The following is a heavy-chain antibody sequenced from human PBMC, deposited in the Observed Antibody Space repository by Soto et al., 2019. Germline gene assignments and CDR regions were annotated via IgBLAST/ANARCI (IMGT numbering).Heavy chain of an antibody. Sequence: QVQLQQWGAGLLKPSETLSLTCAVYGGSFSGYYWSWIRQPPGKGLEWIGEINHSGSTNYNPTLKSRVTISVDTSKNQFSLTPSSVTAADTPVYYCARRLRWLQSPLFEYWGQRTLVTVSS. D-gene: IGHD5-12*01. CDR3: ARRLRWLQSPLFEY. CDR1: GGSFSGYY. J-gene: IGHJ4*02. CDR2: INHSGST. V-gene: IGHV4-34*01.